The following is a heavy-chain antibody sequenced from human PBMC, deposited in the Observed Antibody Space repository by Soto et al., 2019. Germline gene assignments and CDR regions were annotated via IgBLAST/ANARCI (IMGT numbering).Heavy chain of an antibody. CDR1: GFTFDDYA. CDR2: ISWNSGSI. J-gene: IGHJ4*02. Sequence: GGSLRLSCEASGFTFDDYAMYWVRQAPGRGLEWVSGISWNSGSIGYADSVKGRFTISRDNAKNSLYLQMNSLRAEDTALYYCAKDRSYSFGPNFFEYWGQGTLDTVSS. V-gene: IGHV3-9*01. D-gene: IGHD3-3*01. CDR3: AKDRSYSFGPNFFEY.